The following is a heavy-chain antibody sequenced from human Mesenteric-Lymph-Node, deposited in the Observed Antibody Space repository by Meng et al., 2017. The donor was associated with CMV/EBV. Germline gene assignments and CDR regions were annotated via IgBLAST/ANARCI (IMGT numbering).Heavy chain of an antibody. V-gene: IGHV4-38-2*02. CDR2: IYNSGST. CDR3: ARGGVGATPFAFDI. CDR1: GSSISNGYY. J-gene: IGHJ3*02. D-gene: IGHD1-26*01. Sequence: SETLSLTCTVSGSSISNGYYWGWIRQPPGKGLACIGSIYNSGSTYYNPSLKSRVTISVDTSKKQFSLKLSSVTAADTAVYYCARGGVGATPFAFDIWGQGTMVTVSS.